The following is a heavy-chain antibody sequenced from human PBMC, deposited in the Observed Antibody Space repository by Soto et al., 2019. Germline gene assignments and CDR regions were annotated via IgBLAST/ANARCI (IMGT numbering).Heavy chain of an antibody. CDR2: INAGNGNT. J-gene: IGHJ5*02. CDR1: GYTFTSYA. Sequence: GASVKVSCKASGYTFTSYAMHWVRQAPGQRLEWMGWINAGNGNTKYSQKFQGRVTITRDTSASTAYMELSSLRSEDTAVYYCARARQKGVGYCSGGSCYRGRFDPWGQGTLVTVS. CDR3: ARARQKGVGYCSGGSCYRGRFDP. V-gene: IGHV1-3*01. D-gene: IGHD2-15*01.